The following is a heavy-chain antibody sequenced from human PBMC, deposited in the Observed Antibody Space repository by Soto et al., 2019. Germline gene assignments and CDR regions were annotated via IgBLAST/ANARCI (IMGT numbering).Heavy chain of an antibody. CDR1: GYSFTSYW. CDR2: IYPGDSDT. V-gene: IGHV5-51*01. CDR3: GRRGYSNYFGY. J-gene: IGHJ4*02. Sequence: GEYLKISCKGSGYSFTSYWIGWVRQMPGKGLEWMGIIYPGDSDTRYSPSFQSQVTISADKSISTAYLQWSSLKASDTAMYYCGRRGYSNYFGYWGKGPLGTASS. D-gene: IGHD4-4*01.